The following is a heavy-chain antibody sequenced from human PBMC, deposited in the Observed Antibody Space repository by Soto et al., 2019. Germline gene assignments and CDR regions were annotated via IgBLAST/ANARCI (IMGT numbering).Heavy chain of an antibody. V-gene: IGHV6-1*01. J-gene: IGHJ4*02. D-gene: IGHD2-2*02. Sequence: QALSFTFTISGASVSGNSAACNWIRQSPSRGLEWLGRTYYRSKWYNDYAVSVKSRITINPDTSKNQFSLQLNSVTPEDTAVYYCARDFVPAAIDYWGQGTLVTVSS. CDR2: TYYRSKWYN. CDR1: GASVSGNSAA. CDR3: ARDFVPAAIDY.